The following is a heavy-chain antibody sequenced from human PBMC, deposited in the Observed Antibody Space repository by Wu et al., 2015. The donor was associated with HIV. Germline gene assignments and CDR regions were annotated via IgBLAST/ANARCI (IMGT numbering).Heavy chain of an antibody. D-gene: IGHD6-6*01. CDR1: GYIFTTYY. CDR3: ARSSSYDYYYYMDV. J-gene: IGHJ6*03. Sequence: QAQLVQSGAEVKKPGASVRISCKASGYIFTTYYVQWVRQAPGQGFEWMGIINPSGGSTTYAQKFSDRVTMTTDSSTNTVYMELSSLRSEDTAVYYCARSSSYDYYYYMDVWGKGTTVTVSS. CDR2: INPSGGST. V-gene: IGHV1-46*03.